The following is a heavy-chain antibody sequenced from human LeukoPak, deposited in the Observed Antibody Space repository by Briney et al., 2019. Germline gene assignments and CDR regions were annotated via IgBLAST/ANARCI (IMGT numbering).Heavy chain of an antibody. CDR1: GYTFTSNY. V-gene: IGHV1-46*01. CDR3: ARAGDRDGYNYYY. CDR2: INASGGST. Sequence: ASEKVSCKASGYTFTSNYMHWVRQAPGQGLEWMGIINASGGSTNYAQKFQGRVTMTRDTSTSTVYMELSSLRSEDTAVYYCARAGDRDGYNYYYWGQGTLVTVSS. D-gene: IGHD5-24*01. J-gene: IGHJ4*02.